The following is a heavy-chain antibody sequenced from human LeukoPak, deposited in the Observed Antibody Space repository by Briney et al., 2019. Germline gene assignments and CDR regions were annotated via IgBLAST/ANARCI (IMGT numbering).Heavy chain of an antibody. CDR3: ARALVVARGGWFDP. Sequence: ASVKVSCKASGYTFTGYYMHWVRQAPGQGVEGMGWINPNSGGTNYTQKFQRRVTMTSDTPISTVYMELSRPRSDDTAVYYCARALVVARGGWFDPWGQGTLVTVSS. CDR1: GYTFTGYY. J-gene: IGHJ5*02. V-gene: IGHV1-2*02. CDR2: INPNSGGT. D-gene: IGHD2-15*01.